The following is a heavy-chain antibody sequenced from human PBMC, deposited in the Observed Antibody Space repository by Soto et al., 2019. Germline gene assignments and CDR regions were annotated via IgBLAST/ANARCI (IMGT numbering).Heavy chain of an antibody. CDR3: ARKGYSSGWYSDY. V-gene: IGHV3-21*01. Sequence: AGGSLRLSCAASGFTFSSYSMNWVRQAPGKGLEWVSSISSSSSYIYYADSVKGRFTISRDNAKNSLYLQMNSLRAEDTAVYYCARKGYSSGWYSDYWGQGTLVTVSS. CDR2: ISSSSSYI. J-gene: IGHJ4*02. D-gene: IGHD6-19*01. CDR1: GFTFSSYS.